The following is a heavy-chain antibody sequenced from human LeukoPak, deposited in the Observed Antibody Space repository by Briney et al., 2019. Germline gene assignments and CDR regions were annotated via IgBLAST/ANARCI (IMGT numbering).Heavy chain of an antibody. Sequence: SQTLSLTCAISGDSVSSNSAAWNWLRQSPSRGLEWLGRTYYRSKWYNHYAVSVKSRITINPDTSKNQFSLQLNSVTPEDTAVYYCTRGLWGSGSFDHWGQGTLVTVSS. V-gene: IGHV6-1*01. CDR3: TRGLWGSGSFDH. CDR1: GDSVSSNSAA. CDR2: TYYRSKWYN. J-gene: IGHJ4*02. D-gene: IGHD6-19*01.